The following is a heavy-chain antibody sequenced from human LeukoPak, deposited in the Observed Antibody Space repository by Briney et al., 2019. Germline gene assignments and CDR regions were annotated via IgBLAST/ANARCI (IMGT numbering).Heavy chain of an antibody. Sequence: GGSLRLSCVASGFTFSGYWMHWVRQAPGKGPVWVSRINPGGSDTVYADSVKGRFTISRDNVNNTLYLQMSSLTADDTAVYYCARESTVAGSYYFDYWGQGTLVTVSS. CDR2: INPGGSDT. J-gene: IGHJ4*02. CDR1: GFTFSGYW. V-gene: IGHV3-74*01. CDR3: ARESTVAGSYYFDY. D-gene: IGHD6-19*01.